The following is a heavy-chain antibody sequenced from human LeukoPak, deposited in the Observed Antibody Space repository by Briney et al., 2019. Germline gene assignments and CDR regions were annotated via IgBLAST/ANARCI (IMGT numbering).Heavy chain of an antibody. D-gene: IGHD6-19*01. J-gene: IGHJ4*02. V-gene: IGHV3-9*01. CDR3: ARDIFSVAGPDLDC. CDR2: ISWDSGSI. CDR1: GFTFDNYA. Sequence: GGSLRLPCAASGFTFDNYAMHWVRQTPGKGLEWVSGISWDSGSINYADSVKGRFTISRDNAKNSLFLQMNSLRTEDTALYYCARDIFSVAGPDLDCWGQGTQATVSS.